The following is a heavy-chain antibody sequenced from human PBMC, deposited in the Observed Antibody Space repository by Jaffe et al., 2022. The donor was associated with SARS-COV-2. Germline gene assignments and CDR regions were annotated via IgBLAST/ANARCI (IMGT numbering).Heavy chain of an antibody. CDR1: GFTFSSYS. Sequence: EVQLVESGGGLVKPGGSLRLSCAASGFTFSSYSMNWVRQAPGKGLEWVSSISSSSSYIHYADSVKGRFTISRDNAKNSLYLQMNSLRAEDTAVYYCAREEEQIVVVPAARLNWFDPWGQGTLVTVSS. D-gene: IGHD2-2*01. CDR3: AREEEQIVVVPAARLNWFDP. V-gene: IGHV3-21*01. CDR2: ISSSSSYI. J-gene: IGHJ5*02.